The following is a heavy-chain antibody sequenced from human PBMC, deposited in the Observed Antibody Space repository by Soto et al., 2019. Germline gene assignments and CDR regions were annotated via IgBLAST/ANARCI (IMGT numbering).Heavy chain of an antibody. V-gene: IGHV4-34*01. Sequence: PSETLSLTCAVYGGSFSGYYWSWIRQPPGKGLEWIGEINHSGSTNYNPSLKSRVTISVDTSKNQFSLKLSSVTAADTAVYYCASTIGENNWFDPWGQGTLVTVSS. CDR1: GGSFSGYY. CDR2: INHSGST. D-gene: IGHD3-10*01. CDR3: ASTIGENNWFDP. J-gene: IGHJ5*02.